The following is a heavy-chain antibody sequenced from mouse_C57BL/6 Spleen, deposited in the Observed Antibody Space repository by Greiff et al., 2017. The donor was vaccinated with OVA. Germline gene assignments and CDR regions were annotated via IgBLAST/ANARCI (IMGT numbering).Heavy chain of an antibody. CDR3: ALTGTDYFDY. CDR2: ISSGSSTI. CDR1: GFTFSDYG. D-gene: IGHD4-1*01. Sequence: DVQLVESGGGLVKPGGSLKLSCAASGFTFSDYGMHWVRQAPEKGLEWVAYISSGSSTIYYADTVKGRFTISRDNAKNTLFLQMTSLRSEDTAMYYCALTGTDYFDYWGQGTTLTVSS. J-gene: IGHJ2*01. V-gene: IGHV5-17*01.